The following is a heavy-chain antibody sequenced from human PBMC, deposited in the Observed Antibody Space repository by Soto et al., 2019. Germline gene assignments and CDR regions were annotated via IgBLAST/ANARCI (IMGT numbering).Heavy chain of an antibody. Sequence: TVVGGTIISLCGLWIRQPPGKGLEWIGYIYYSGSTNYNPSLKSRVTMSLDTSKNQFSLKLSSVSPADTAVYYCARRYGPSFDYWGQGTLVTVSS. J-gene: IGHJ4*02. CDR3: ARRYGPSFDY. CDR1: GGTIISLC. V-gene: IGHV4-59*11. D-gene: IGHD4-17*01. CDR2: IYYSGST.